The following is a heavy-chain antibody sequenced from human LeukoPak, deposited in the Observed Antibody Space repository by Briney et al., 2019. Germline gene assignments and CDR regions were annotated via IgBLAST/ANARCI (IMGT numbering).Heavy chain of an antibody. Sequence: PGGCLRLSCAASGFTFISYSMNSVRQAPGKGLEWVSYISSGSSTIYYAVTMKGRFTISRDNAKYSLNLQMNSLRAEDTDVYYCAREPEGYFDYWGQGTLVTVSS. V-gene: IGHV3-48*01. D-gene: IGHD1-14*01. CDR1: GFTFISYS. CDR2: ISSGSSTI. J-gene: IGHJ4*02. CDR3: AREPEGYFDY.